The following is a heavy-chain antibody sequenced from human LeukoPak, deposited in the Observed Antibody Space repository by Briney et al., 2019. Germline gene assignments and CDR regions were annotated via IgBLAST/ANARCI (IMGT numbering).Heavy chain of an antibody. V-gene: IGHV4-39*07. D-gene: IGHD6-6*01. Sequence: TSETLSLTCTVSGGSISSSSYYWGWIRQPPGKGLEWIGSIYYSGSTYYNPSLKSRVTISVDTSKNQFSLKLSSVTAADTAVYYCASSPAGPLPIAARPDYYFDYWGQGTLVTVSS. CDR2: IYYSGST. CDR3: ASSPAGPLPIAARPDYYFDY. J-gene: IGHJ4*02. CDR1: GGSISSSSYY.